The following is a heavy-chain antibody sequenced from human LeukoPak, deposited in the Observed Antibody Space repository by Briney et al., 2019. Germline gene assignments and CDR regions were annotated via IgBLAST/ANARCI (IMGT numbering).Heavy chain of an antibody. CDR2: INPNSGGT. CDR3: ARGNYYDSSGYYPEAFDI. Sequence: ASAKVSCKASGYTFTGYYMHWVRQAPGQGLEWMGWINPNSGGTSYAQKFQGRVTMTRDTSISTAYMELSRLRSDDTAVYYCARGNYYDSSGYYPEAFDIWGQGTMVTVSS. D-gene: IGHD3-22*01. CDR1: GYTFTGYY. V-gene: IGHV1-2*02. J-gene: IGHJ3*02.